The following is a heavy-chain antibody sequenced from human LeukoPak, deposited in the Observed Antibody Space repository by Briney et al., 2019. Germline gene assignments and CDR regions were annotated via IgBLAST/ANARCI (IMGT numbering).Heavy chain of an antibody. Sequence: GGSLRLSCAASGXTFSSYAMSWVRQAPGKGLEWVSAISGSGGSTYYADSVKGRFTISRDNSKNTLYLQMNSLRAEDTAVYYCAKGRCSSTSCSVDYWGQGTLVTVSS. CDR1: GXTFSSYA. V-gene: IGHV3-23*01. CDR3: AKGRCSSTSCSVDY. D-gene: IGHD2-2*01. J-gene: IGHJ4*02. CDR2: ISGSGGST.